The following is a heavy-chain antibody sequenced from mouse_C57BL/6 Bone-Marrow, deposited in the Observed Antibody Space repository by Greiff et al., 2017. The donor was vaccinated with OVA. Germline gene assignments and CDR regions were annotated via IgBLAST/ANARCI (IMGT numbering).Heavy chain of an antibody. V-gene: IGHV2-5*01. CDR1: GFSLTSYG. CDR3: AKRLLLRSYAMDY. J-gene: IGHJ4*01. Sequence: VQLQESGPGLVQPSQSLSITCTVSGFSLTSYGVPWVRQSPGKGLEWLGVIWRGGSTDYNAAFMSRLSITKDNSKSQVCFKMNSLQADDTAIYYCAKRLLLRSYAMDYWGQGTSVTVSS. D-gene: IGHD1-1*01. CDR2: IWRGGST.